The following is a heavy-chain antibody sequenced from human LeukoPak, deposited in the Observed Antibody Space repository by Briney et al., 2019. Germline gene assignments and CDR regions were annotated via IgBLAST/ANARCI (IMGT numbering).Heavy chain of an antibody. V-gene: IGHV3-23*01. CDR2: ISGSGGST. CDR3: AKDPYPYGFRYNWFDP. D-gene: IGHD4-17*01. J-gene: IGHJ5*02. Sequence: GGSLRLSCAASGFTFSSYAMSWVRQAPGKGLEWVSAISGSGGSTYYADSVKGRFTISRDNSKNTLYPQMNSLRAEDTAVYYCAKDPYPYGFRYNWFDPWGQGTLVTVSS. CDR1: GFTFSSYA.